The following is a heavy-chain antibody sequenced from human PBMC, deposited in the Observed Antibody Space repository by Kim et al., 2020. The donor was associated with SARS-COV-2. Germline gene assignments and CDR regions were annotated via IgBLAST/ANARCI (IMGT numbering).Heavy chain of an antibody. Sequence: KRYSPSLKSRLTITKDTSKNQVVLTMTNMDPVDTATYYCAHTSPLRPFDCWGQGTLVTVSS. CDR2: K. CDR3: AHTSPLRPFDC. J-gene: IGHJ4*02. V-gene: IGHV2-5*01.